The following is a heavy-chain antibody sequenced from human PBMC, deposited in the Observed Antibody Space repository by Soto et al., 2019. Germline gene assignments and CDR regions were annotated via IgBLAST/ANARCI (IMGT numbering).Heavy chain of an antibody. Sequence: EVQLLESGGGLVQPGGSLRISCAASGFTFSSYSMTWLRQAPGKGLEWVSTISNSGGSTYYIDSVKGRFTISRDNSKNTLYLQMNSLRAEATAVSFCAKDWTSIWGQGTMVTVSS. D-gene: IGHD3-3*01. CDR3: AKDWTSI. CDR1: GFTFSSYS. J-gene: IGHJ3*02. V-gene: IGHV3-23*01. CDR2: ISNSGGST.